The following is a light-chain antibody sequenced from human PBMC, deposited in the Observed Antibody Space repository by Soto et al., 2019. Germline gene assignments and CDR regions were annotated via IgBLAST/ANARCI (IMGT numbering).Light chain of an antibody. Sequence: DIQLTHSASSLSASVADRVTFTCQASQGVRNYLNWYQQKSGQAPKLLIHDASNLQTGAPSRFSGSGSGTDFSFTISSLQPEDIATYYCQQYEDPPVTFGGGTKVDIK. J-gene: IGKJ4*01. CDR2: DAS. CDR3: QQYEDPPVT. V-gene: IGKV1-33*01. CDR1: QGVRNY.